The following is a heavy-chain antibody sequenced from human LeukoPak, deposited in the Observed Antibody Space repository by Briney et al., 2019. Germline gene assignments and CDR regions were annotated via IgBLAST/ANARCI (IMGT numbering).Heavy chain of an antibody. CDR3: ARHYIQPPHYFDY. CDR1: GGSISSYY. D-gene: IGHD2-2*01. CDR2: IYYTGST. J-gene: IGHJ4*02. Sequence: PSETLSLTCTVSGGSISSYYWSWIRQPPGKGLEWIAFIYYTGSTHYNPSLKSPVTVSVDTSKNQFSLKLSAVTAADTAVYYCARHYIQPPHYFDYWGQGTLLTVSS. V-gene: IGHV4-59*08.